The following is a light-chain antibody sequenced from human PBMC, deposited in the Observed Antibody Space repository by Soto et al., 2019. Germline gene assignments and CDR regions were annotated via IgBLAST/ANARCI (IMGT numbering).Light chain of an antibody. CDR1: QAISNW. V-gene: IGKV1-12*01. CDR3: QQGNTFPPLT. J-gene: IGKJ4*01. CDR2: GAS. Sequence: DIQMTQSPFSVSAFVGDRLTITCRASQAISNWLAWYQQKPGRAPKLLIYGASSLQSGVPSRFSGSGSGTYFTLTISGLQPEDFATYLCQQGNTFPPLTFGGGTRVDLK.